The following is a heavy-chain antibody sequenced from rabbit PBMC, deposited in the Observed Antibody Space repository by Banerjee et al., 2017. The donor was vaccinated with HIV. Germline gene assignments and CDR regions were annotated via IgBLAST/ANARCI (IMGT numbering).Heavy chain of an antibody. D-gene: IGHD6-1*01. Sequence: QEHLEESGGDLVKPEGSLTLTCTASGFSFSSSYWICWVRQAPGKGLEWIGCIYAGSSGSAYYGSWVISRFTISKTSSTTVTLQMTSLTAADTATYFCAINRGYGGDGYATNLNLWGQGTLVTVS. CDR2: IYAGSSGSA. CDR1: GFSFSSSYW. J-gene: IGHJ4*01. CDR3: AINRGYGGDGYATNLNL. V-gene: IGHV1S45*01.